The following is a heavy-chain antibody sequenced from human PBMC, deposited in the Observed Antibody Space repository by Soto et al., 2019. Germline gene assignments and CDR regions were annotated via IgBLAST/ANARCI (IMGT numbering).Heavy chain of an antibody. V-gene: IGHV2-5*02. D-gene: IGHD6-13*01. CDR1: GFSLSTSGVG. CDR2: IYWDDDK. Sequence: QITLKESGPTLVKPTQTLTLTCTFSGFSLSTSGVGVGWIRQPPGKALEWLALIYWDDDKRYSPSLKSRLTITKDTSKNLVVLTMTNMDPVDTATYYCARRIAAAGTFWFDPWAQGTLVTVSS. J-gene: IGHJ5*02. CDR3: ARRIAAAGTFWFDP.